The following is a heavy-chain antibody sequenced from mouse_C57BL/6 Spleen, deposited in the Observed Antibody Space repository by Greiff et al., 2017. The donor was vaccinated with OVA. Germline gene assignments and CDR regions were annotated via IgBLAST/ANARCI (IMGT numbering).Heavy chain of an antibody. D-gene: IGHD2-2*01. CDR2: FHPYNDDT. V-gene: IGHV1-47*01. CDR1: GYTFTTYP. Sequence: QVQLQQSGAELVKPGASVKMSCKASGYTFTTYPIEWMKQNHGKSLEWIGNFHPYNDDTKYNEKFKGKATLTVEKSSSTVYLERSRLTSDDSAVYYCARGDYGYDDAYYVDYWGQGTTLTVSS. J-gene: IGHJ2*01. CDR3: ARGDYGYDDAYYVDY.